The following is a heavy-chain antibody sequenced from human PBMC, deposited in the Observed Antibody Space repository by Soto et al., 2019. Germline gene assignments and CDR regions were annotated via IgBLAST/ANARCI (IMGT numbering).Heavy chain of an antibody. CDR3: ARDGATTSEAYRYYYYYMDV. J-gene: IGHJ6*03. CDR1: GFTFSSYG. CDR2: IWYDGSNK. Sequence: PGGSLRLSCAASGFTFSSYGMHWVRQAPGKGLEWVAVIWYDGSNKYYADSVKGRFTISRDNSKNTLYLQMNSLRAEDTAVYYWARDGATTSEAYRYYYYYMDVWGKGTTVTVSS. D-gene: IGHD4-17*01. V-gene: IGHV3-33*01.